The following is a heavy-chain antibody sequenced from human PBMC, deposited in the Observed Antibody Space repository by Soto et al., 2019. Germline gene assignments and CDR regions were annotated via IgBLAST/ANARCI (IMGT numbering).Heavy chain of an antibody. Sequence: GGSLRLSCPVSGFTFTSYAMHWVRQAPGKGLEYIASISSEGATTYYADSVKGRFIISRDNSKNTLYLQMSSLRAEDTAVYYCVKDRYVDYWGQGILVTVSS. J-gene: IGHJ4*02. CDR2: ISSEGATT. CDR3: VKDRYVDY. V-gene: IGHV3-64D*06. CDR1: GFTFTSYA.